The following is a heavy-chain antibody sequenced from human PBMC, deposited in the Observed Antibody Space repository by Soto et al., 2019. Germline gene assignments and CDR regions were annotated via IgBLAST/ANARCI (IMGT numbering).Heavy chain of an antibody. CDR1: GFTFSSYG. D-gene: IGHD2-15*01. J-gene: IGHJ4*02. CDR3: AKDQRPVVVAAPSDY. Sequence: QVQLVESGGGVVQPGRSLRLSCAASGFTFSSYGMHWVRQAPGKVLEWVAVISYDGSNKYYADSVKGRFTISRDNSKNTLYLQMNSLRAEDTAVYYCAKDQRPVVVAAPSDYWGQGTLVTVSS. V-gene: IGHV3-30*18. CDR2: ISYDGSNK.